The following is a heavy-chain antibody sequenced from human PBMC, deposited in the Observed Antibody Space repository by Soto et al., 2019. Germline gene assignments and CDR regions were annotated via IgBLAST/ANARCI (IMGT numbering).Heavy chain of an antibody. Sequence: PGGSLRLSCAASGFTVSSNYMSLVRQAPGKGLEWVSVIYSGGSTYYADSVKGRFTISRDNSKNTLYLQMNSLRAEDTAVYYCAREEYDFWSGYYSTYGMDVWGQGTTVTVSS. CDR2: IYSGGST. CDR3: AREEYDFWSGYYSTYGMDV. V-gene: IGHV3-53*01. J-gene: IGHJ6*02. CDR1: GFTVSSNY. D-gene: IGHD3-3*01.